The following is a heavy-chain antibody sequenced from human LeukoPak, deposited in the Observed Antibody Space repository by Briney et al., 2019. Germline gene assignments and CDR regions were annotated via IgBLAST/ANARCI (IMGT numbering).Heavy chain of an antibody. CDR3: TTGVRGCRWDH. J-gene: IGHJ4*02. CDR1: GFTFSNDW. Sequence: GGSLRLTCAASGFTFSNDWVSWVRQAPGKGLEWVGRFRSKTDGGTTDYAAPVKGRFTISRGDSKNTLDLQMNSLKTEDTAVYYCTTGVRGCRWDHWGQGTLVTVSS. CDR2: FRSKTDGGTT. V-gene: IGHV3-15*01. D-gene: IGHD4-23*01.